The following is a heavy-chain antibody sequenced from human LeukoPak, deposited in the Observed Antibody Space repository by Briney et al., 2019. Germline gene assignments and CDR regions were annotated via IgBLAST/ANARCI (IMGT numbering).Heavy chain of an antibody. CDR2: IYYSGST. CDR1: GGSISSSSYY. CDR3: ARPVVPAAKGAFDI. J-gene: IGHJ3*02. V-gene: IGHV4-39*01. Sequence: PSETLSLTCTVSGGSISSSSYYWGWIRQPPGKGLEWIGIIYYSGSTYYNPSLKSRVTISVDTSKNQFSLKLSSVTAADTAVYYCARPVVPAAKGAFDIWGQGTMVTVSS. D-gene: IGHD2-2*01.